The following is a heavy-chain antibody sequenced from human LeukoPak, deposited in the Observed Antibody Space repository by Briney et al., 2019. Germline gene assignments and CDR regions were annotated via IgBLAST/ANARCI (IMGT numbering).Heavy chain of an antibody. D-gene: IGHD2-2*01. CDR1: RFTFSTYS. V-gene: IGHV3-21*01. CDR3: ARVRSSTRGNWFDP. Sequence: GGSLRLSCAASRFTFSTYSMNWVRQAPGKGLEWVSSTSSSSSSYIYYADSVKGRFTISRDNAKNSLSLQMNSLRAVDTAVYYCARVRSSTRGNWFDPWGQGSLVTVSS. CDR2: TSSSSSSYI. J-gene: IGHJ5*02.